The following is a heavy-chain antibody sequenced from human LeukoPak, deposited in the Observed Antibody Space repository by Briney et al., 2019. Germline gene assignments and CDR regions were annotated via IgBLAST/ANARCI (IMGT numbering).Heavy chain of an antibody. CDR1: GYTFTDYY. J-gene: IGHJ5*02. CDR2: INPNSGGT. CDR3: ARDLAITMIVVGSNWFDP. D-gene: IGHD3-22*01. V-gene: IGHV1-2*02. Sequence: ASVKVSCKASGYTFTDYYMHWVRQAPGQGLEWMGWINPNSGGTNYAQKFQGRVTMTRDTSISTAYMELSRLRSDDTAVYYCARDLAITMIVVGSNWFDPWGQGTLVTVSS.